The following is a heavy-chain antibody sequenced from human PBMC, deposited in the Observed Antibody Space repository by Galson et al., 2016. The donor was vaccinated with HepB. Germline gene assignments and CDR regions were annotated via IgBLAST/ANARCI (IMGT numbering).Heavy chain of an antibody. J-gene: IGHJ4*02. CDR3: ARHPWGSSWYYTFDY. CDR2: ISYDGTNK. D-gene: IGHD6-13*01. V-gene: IGHV3-30-3*01. Sequence: SLRLSCAASRFTFSDYAMHWVRQAPGKGLEWVAVISYDGTNKFYAASVKGRFTISRDNFKNTLYLQMNSLRAEDTAVYYCARHPWGSSWYYTFDYWGQGTLVSVSS. CDR1: RFTFSDYA.